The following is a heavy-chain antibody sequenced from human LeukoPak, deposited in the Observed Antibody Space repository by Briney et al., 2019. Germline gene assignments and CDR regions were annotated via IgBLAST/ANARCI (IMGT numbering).Heavy chain of an antibody. J-gene: IGHJ3*02. CDR1: GFTFSRHD. CDR2: ISYDGSNK. V-gene: IGHV3-30*18. D-gene: IGHD6-13*01. Sequence: PGGSLRLSCVASGFTFSRHDMNWVRQAPGKGLEWVAVISYDGSNKYYADSVKGRFTISRDNSKNTLYLQMNSLRTEDTAVYYCAKGVSSSWSNDAFDISGQGTMVTVSS. CDR3: AKGVSSSWSNDAFDI.